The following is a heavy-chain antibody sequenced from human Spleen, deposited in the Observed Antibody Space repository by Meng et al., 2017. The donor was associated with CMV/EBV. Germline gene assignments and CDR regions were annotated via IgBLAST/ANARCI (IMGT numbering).Heavy chain of an antibody. CDR1: GFIFSNHA. CDR2: ISYDGSNK. V-gene: IGHV3-30*04. J-gene: IGHJ5*02. CDR3: ARDRGYYDSTGFNWFDP. Sequence: GESLKISCATSGFIFSNHAMHWVRQAPGKGLEWLAVISYDGSNKNHADSVKGRFTISRDNSQNTLYLKMNSLRPEDTAVYYCARDRGYYDSTGFNWFDPWGQGTLVTVSS. D-gene: IGHD3-22*01.